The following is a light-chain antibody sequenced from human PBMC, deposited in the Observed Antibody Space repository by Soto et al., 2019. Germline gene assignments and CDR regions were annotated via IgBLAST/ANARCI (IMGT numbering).Light chain of an antibody. V-gene: IGLV2-14*03. CDR3: SSVTSSSTFV. CDR2: DVS. J-gene: IGLJ1*01. CDR1: SSDVGRYNY. Sequence: QSALAQPASVSGSRGQSITISCTGTSSDVGRYNYVSWFQQHPGKVPKLIIYDVSNWPSGVSDRFSGSKSGNTASLTISGLQPEDESDYYCSSVTSSSTFVCGTGTKVT.